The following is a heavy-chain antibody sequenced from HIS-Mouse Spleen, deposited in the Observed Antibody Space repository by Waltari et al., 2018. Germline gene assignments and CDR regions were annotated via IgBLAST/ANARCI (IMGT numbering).Heavy chain of an antibody. V-gene: IGHV4-39*07. Sequence: QLQLQESGPGLVKPSETLSLTCTVSGGSISSSSYYWGWIRQPPGKGLEWIGSIYYSGIPYYNPSLKSRVTISVDTSKNQFSLKLSSVTAADTAVYYCAREIPYSSSWYDWYFDLWGRGTLVTVSS. J-gene: IGHJ2*01. CDR1: GGSISSSSYY. CDR2: IYYSGIP. D-gene: IGHD6-13*01. CDR3: AREIPYSSSWYDWYFDL.